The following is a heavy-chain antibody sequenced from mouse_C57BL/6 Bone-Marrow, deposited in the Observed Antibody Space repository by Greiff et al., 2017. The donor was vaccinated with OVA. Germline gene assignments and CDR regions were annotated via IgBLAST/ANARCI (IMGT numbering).Heavy chain of an antibody. CDR2: IWSGGST. CDR1: GFSLTSYG. V-gene: IGHV2-2*01. J-gene: IGHJ3*01. CDR3: AINLCYYDYPWFAY. Sequence: VQLQQSGPGLVQPSQSLSITCTVSGFSLTSYGVHWVRQSPGKGLEWLGVIWSGGSTDYNAAFISRLSLSKDNSTSQVFFKMNILHADVTAIYYCAINLCYYDYPWFAYWGQGTLVTVSA. D-gene: IGHD2-4*01.